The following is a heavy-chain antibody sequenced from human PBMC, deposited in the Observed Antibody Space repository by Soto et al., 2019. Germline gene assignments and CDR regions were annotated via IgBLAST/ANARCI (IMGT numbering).Heavy chain of an antibody. CDR1: GFTFSSYA. V-gene: IGHV3-7*01. D-gene: IGHD5-12*01. Sequence: QPGGSLRLSCAASGFTFSSYAMSWVRQAPGKGLEWVANIKQDGSEKYYVDSVKGRFTISRDNAKNSLYRQMNSLRAEDTAVYYCARDYSDGYNASPLDAFDIWGQGTMVTVSS. CDR2: IKQDGSEK. CDR3: ARDYSDGYNASPLDAFDI. J-gene: IGHJ3*02.